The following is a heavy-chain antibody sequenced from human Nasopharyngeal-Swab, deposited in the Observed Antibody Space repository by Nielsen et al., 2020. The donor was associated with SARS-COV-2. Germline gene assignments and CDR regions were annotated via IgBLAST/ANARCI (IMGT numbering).Heavy chain of an antibody. D-gene: IGHD3-10*01. V-gene: IGHV3-30*04. J-gene: IGHJ6*02. CDR3: VRDLTGSYTMDV. CDR1: GFNFNNYG. Sequence: GESLKISYATSGFNFNNYGVHWVRQAPGKGLDWVAAVAYDGRNEHYADSVRGRVTISRDISKNTVFLQMNSLRVEDTSVYYCVRDLTGSYTMDVWGQGTTVTVSS. CDR2: VAYDGRNE.